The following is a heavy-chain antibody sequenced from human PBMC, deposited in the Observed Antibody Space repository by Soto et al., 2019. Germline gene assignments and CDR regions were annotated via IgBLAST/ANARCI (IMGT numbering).Heavy chain of an antibody. Sequence: SETLTLTCAVYGGSFSGYYWSWIRQPPGKGMEWIGVINHRETTNYNPSLKSRGTTSIDTSKNQFFMKRSSVTAADTAVNYCATTRYDFWSGYYSSFDPWGQGTLVTVSS. V-gene: IGHV4-34*01. CDR2: INHRETT. J-gene: IGHJ5*02. CDR1: GGSFSGYY. CDR3: ATTRYDFWSGYYSSFDP. D-gene: IGHD3-3*01.